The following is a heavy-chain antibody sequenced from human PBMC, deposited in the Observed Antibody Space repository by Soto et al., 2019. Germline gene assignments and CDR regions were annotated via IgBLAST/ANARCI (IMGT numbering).Heavy chain of an antibody. Sequence: SETLSLTCTVSGGSISSGGYYWSWIRQHPGKGLEWIGYIYYSGSTYYNPSLKGRVTISVDTSKNQFSLKLSSVTAADTAVYYCARDSPPITYYDILTGHGGGGWFDPWGQGTLVTVSS. CDR1: GGSISSGGYY. CDR2: IYYSGST. V-gene: IGHV4-31*03. J-gene: IGHJ5*02. CDR3: ARDSPPITYYDILTGHGGGGWFDP. D-gene: IGHD3-9*01.